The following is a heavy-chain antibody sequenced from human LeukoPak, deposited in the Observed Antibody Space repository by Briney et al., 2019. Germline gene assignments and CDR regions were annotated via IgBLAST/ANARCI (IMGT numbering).Heavy chain of an antibody. J-gene: IGHJ4*02. Sequence: GGSLRLSCAASGFPFSSYWMHWVRQAPGKGLVWVSRINIDGSNTNYADSVKGRFTISRDNAKTTLYLQIDSLRAEDTAVYYCARSLGGAYDYWGQGTLVTVSS. CDR3: ARSLGGAYDY. V-gene: IGHV3-74*01. CDR2: INIDGSNT. CDR1: GFPFSSYW. D-gene: IGHD1-26*01.